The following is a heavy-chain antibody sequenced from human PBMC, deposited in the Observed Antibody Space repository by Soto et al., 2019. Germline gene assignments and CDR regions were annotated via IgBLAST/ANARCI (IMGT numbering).Heavy chain of an antibody. CDR1: GFTFNTYF. CDR3: ARDTSNSFDY. CDR2: ISPYNGNT. J-gene: IGHJ4*02. D-gene: IGHD2-2*01. Sequence: HVQLLQSGGELKKPGASVKVSCNTSGFTFNTYFISWVRQAPGQGLEWMGWISPYNGNTKYGEKFQGIVTMTTDTITRTAYMELRNLRIDDTAVYYCARDTSNSFDYWGQGTLVTVSS. V-gene: IGHV1-18*01.